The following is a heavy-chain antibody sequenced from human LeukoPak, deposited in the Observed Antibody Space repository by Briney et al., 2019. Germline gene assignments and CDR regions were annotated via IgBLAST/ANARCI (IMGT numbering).Heavy chain of an antibody. J-gene: IGHJ4*02. Sequence: GGSLRLSCVVSGFSFSSYEMNWVRQAPGKGLEWVSYISSSSSMIYYADSVKGRFTISRDNAKNSLYLQMNGLRVEDTAVYYCARFAGYWGRGTLVTVSS. V-gene: IGHV3-48*03. CDR3: ARFAGY. CDR1: GFSFSSYE. CDR2: ISSSSSMI.